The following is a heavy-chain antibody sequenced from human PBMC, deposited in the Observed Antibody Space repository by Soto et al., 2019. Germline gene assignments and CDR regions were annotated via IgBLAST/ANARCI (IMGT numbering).Heavy chain of an antibody. CDR1: GYTFTGYY. Sequence: QVQLVQSGAEVKKSGASVKVSCKASGYTFTGYYIHWVRQAPGQGLEWMGEISPNSGGTKYAQKVQGRVTMTRDTSISTVYMELSNFSPDDTAVYYCGRGRSGELVVFYWGQGTLVTVYS. CDR2: ISPNSGGT. CDR3: GRGRSGELVVFY. V-gene: IGHV1-2*02. J-gene: IGHJ4*02. D-gene: IGHD1-7*01.